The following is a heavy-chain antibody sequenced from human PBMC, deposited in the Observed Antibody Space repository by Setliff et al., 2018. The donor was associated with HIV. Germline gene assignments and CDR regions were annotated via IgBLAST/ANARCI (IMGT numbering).Heavy chain of an antibody. J-gene: IGHJ6*02. V-gene: IGHV4-59*01. D-gene: IGHD5-12*01. Sequence: PSETLSLTCTVSGGSISSDYWSWIRQPPGKGLEWIGYIYYSGSTNYNPSLKSRVTISVATSKNQFSLNLRSVTAADTAVYYCARGDGYRGNDAYYDSGMDVWGQGITVTVSS. CDR2: IYYSGST. CDR1: GGSISSDY. CDR3: ARGDGYRGNDAYYDSGMDV.